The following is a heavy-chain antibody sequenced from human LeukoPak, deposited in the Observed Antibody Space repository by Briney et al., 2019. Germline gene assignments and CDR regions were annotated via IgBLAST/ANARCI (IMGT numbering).Heavy chain of an antibody. CDR2: IYYSGST. V-gene: IGHV4-59*01. J-gene: IGHJ1*01. CDR3: AAGYYGYFQH. Sequence: SETLSLTCTVSGGSISSYYWSWIRQPPGKGLEWIGYIYYSGSTNYNPSLKSRVAISVDTSKNQFSLKLSSVTAADTAVYYCAAGYYGYFQHWGQGTLVTVSS. CDR1: GGSISSYY. D-gene: IGHD3-3*01.